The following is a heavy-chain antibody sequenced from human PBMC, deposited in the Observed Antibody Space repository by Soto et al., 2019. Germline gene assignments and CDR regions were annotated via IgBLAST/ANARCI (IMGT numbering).Heavy chain of an antibody. Sequence: ASVKVSCKASGYTFTSYDINWVRQATGQGLEWMGWMNPNSGNTGYAQKFQGRVTITRNTSISTAYMELSSLRSEDTAVYYCARELDFWSGYTYYYYGMDVWGQGTTVTVSS. D-gene: IGHD3-3*01. J-gene: IGHJ6*02. CDR3: ARELDFWSGYTYYYYGMDV. CDR1: GYTFTSYD. V-gene: IGHV1-8*01. CDR2: MNPNSGNT.